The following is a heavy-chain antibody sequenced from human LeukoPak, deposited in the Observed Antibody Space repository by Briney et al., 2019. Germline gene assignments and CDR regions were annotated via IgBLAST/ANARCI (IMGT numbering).Heavy chain of an antibody. Sequence: GGSLRLSCAASGFTFSSYAMSWVRQAPGKGLEWVSAISGSGGSTYYADSVKGRFAISRDNSKNTLYLQMNSLRAEDTAVYYCARAPGYGAAYYFDYWGQGTLVTVSS. J-gene: IGHJ4*02. CDR3: ARAPGYGAAYYFDY. D-gene: IGHD1-1*01. V-gene: IGHV3-23*01. CDR1: GFTFSSYA. CDR2: ISGSGGST.